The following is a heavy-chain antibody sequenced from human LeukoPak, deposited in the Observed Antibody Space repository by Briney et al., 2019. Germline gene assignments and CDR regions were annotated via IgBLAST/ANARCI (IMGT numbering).Heavy chain of an antibody. Sequence: AASVKVSCKASGYTFTGYYMHWVRQAPGQGLEWMGWINPNSGGTNYAQKFQGRVTMTRDTSISTAYMELSRPRSDDTAVYYCAREESGFPQIWGQGTLVTVSS. CDR3: AREESGFPQI. CDR1: GYTFTGYY. J-gene: IGHJ4*02. V-gene: IGHV1-2*02. CDR2: INPNSGGT. D-gene: IGHD3-3*01.